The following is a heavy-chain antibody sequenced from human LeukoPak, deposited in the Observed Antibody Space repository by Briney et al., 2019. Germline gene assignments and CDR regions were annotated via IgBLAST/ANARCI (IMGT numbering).Heavy chain of an antibody. CDR2: INPNSGGT. V-gene: IGHV1-2*02. J-gene: IGHJ5*02. D-gene: IGHD2-21*02. CDR3: ARGNPTATPRLSWFDP. Sequence: ASVKVSCKASGYTFTGYYMHWVRRAPGQGLEWMGWINPNSGGTNYAQKFQGRVTMTRDTSISTAYMELSRLRSDDTAVYYCARGNPTATPRLSWFDPWGQGTLVTVSS. CDR1: GYTFTGYY.